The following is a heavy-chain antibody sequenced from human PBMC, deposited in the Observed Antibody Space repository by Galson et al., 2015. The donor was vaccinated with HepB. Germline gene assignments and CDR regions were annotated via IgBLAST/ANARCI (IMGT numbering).Heavy chain of an antibody. Sequence: SVKVSCKVSGDTFSNYGFSWVRQAPGQGLEWMGGSTPIFGTANYAQKFQGRVTITADESTSTSYMELSSLRSDDTAVYYCARDRHPWHIDYWGQGTLVTVSS. D-gene: IGHD5-12*01. CDR2: STPIFGTA. J-gene: IGHJ4*02. CDR3: ARDRHPWHIDY. CDR1: GDTFSNYG. V-gene: IGHV1-69*13.